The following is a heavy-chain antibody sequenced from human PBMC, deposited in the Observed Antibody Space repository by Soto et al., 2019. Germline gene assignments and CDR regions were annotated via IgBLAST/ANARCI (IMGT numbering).Heavy chain of an antibody. CDR3: ARIGPYCGGDCYPDFDF. J-gene: IGHJ4*02. Sequence: GGSLRLSCAASGFTFNTYGMTWVRQAPGKGLEWVSTVSGSGGGTYYADSVKGRFTISRVNSKNTMYLQMSNLRAEDTAVYFCARIGPYCGGDCYPDFDFWGLGTPVTVSS. D-gene: IGHD2-21*02. CDR1: GFTFNTYG. CDR2: VSGSGGGT. V-gene: IGHV3-23*01.